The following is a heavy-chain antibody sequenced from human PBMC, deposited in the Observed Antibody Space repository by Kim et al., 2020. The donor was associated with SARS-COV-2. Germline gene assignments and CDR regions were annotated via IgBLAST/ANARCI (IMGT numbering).Heavy chain of an antibody. D-gene: IGHD3-10*01. Sequence: SETLSLTCAVYGGSFSGYYWSWIRQPPGKGLEWIGEINHNGSTNYSPSLKSRVTISLDTSKNQFSLKLSSVTAADTAVYYCATSRSGSSHYGMDVWGQGTTVTVSS. J-gene: IGHJ6*02. CDR3: ATSRSGSSHYGMDV. CDR2: INHNGST. CDR1: GGSFSGYY. V-gene: IGHV4-34*01.